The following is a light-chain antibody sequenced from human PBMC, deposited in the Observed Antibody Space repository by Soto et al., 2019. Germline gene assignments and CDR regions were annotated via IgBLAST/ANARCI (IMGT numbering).Light chain of an antibody. CDR3: HQYAGSPST. CDR1: QTVTSNY. J-gene: IGKJ1*01. Sequence: EIVLTKSPGTLSLSPGERATRSCRASQTVTSNYLAWYQRKPGQPPRIIIYGASSSATDIPGRFSGNGSGTDFTLSMTRLAAEDFAVYICHQYAGSPSTFGKGTKLEIK. V-gene: IGKV3-20*01. CDR2: GAS.